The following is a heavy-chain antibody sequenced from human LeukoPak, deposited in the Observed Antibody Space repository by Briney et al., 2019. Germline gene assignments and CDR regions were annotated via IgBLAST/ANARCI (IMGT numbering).Heavy chain of an antibody. CDR3: ARSVLNWFDP. Sequence: GGSLRLSCAASGFTFSSYSMNWVRQAPGKGLEWVSSISSSSSYIYYADSVKGRFTISSDNAKNSLYLQMNSLRAEDTAVYYCARSVLNWFDPWGQGTLVTVSS. CDR2: ISSSSSYI. D-gene: IGHD4/OR15-4a*01. J-gene: IGHJ5*02. V-gene: IGHV3-21*01. CDR1: GFTFSSYS.